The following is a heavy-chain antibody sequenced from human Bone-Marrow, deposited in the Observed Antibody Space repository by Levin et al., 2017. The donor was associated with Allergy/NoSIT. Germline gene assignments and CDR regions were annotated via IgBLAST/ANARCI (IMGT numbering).Heavy chain of an antibody. D-gene: IGHD4-17*01. V-gene: IGHV3-30*03. CDR3: ARDLNDYGDNIGFYNFYGMDV. CDR1: GFSFRSYG. J-gene: IGHJ6*02. Sequence: GESLKISCAASGFSFRSYGMHWVRQAPGKGLEWVGLISYDGDFTFYGDSVKGRFTISRDNSNNTLFLQMDSLSAEDTAVYYCARDLNDYGDNIGFYNFYGMDVWGQGTTVTVSS. CDR2: ISYDGDFT.